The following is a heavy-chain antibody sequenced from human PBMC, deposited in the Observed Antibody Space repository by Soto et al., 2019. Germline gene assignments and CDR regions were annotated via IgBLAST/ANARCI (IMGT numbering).Heavy chain of an antibody. CDR1: GFMFSGYG. CDR3: ARWGVSEAAGGLDV. V-gene: IGHV3-33*01. J-gene: IGHJ6*01. CDR2: IWSGGDIE. Sequence: QVQLVESGGDVVQPGRSLRLSCAASGFMFSGYGMHWVRQAPGKGLEWVAVIWSGGDIEYPAESVRGRFTISRDNFKNTLYLQLNSLRAEDTAVSFCARWGVSEAAGGLDVWGQGTTVTVSS. D-gene: IGHD3-10*01.